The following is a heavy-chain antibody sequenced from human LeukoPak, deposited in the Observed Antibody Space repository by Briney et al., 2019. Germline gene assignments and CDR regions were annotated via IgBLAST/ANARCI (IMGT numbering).Heavy chain of an antibody. D-gene: IGHD2-2*01. J-gene: IGHJ6*03. CDR3: ARMLLAVVPAASYYYMDV. V-gene: IGHV4-4*07. Sequence: SETLSLTCTVSGGSISSYYWTWIRQPAGKGLEWIGRIYTSGYTNYNPSLKSRVTMSVDTSKNQFSLKLSSVTAADTAVYYCARMLLAVVPAASYYYMDVWGKGTTVTASS. CDR1: GGSISSYY. CDR2: IYTSGYT.